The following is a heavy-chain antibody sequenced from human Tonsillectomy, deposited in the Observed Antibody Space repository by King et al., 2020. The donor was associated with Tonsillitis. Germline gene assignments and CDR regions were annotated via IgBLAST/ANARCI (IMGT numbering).Heavy chain of an antibody. V-gene: IGHV1-69*04. D-gene: IGHD3-10*01. CDR3: ARDRPYGSGSSSDY. Sequence: VQLVQSGAEVKKPGSSVKVSSKASGGTFSSYAISWVRQAPGQGLEWMGRIIPILGIANYAQKFQGRVTITADKSTSTAYMELSSLRSEDTAVYYCARDRPYGSGSSSDYWGQGTLVTVSS. CDR1: GGTFSSYA. CDR2: IIPILGIA. J-gene: IGHJ4*02.